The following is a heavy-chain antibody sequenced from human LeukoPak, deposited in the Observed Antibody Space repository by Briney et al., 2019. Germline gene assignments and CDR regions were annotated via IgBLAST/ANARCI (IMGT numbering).Heavy chain of an antibody. J-gene: IGHJ4*02. V-gene: IGHV3-30*04. CDR2: ISYDGSNK. Sequence: GGSLRLSCAASGFTFSSYAMHWVRQAPGKGLEWVAVISYDGSNKYYADSVKGRFTISRDNSKSTLYLQMNSLRAEDTAVYYCAREPAVRGVIILDYWGQGTLVTVSS. D-gene: IGHD3-10*01. CDR3: AREPAVRGVIILDY. CDR1: GFTFSSYA.